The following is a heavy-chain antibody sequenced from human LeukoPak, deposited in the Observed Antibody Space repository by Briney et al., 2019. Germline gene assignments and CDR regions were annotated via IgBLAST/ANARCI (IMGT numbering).Heavy chain of an antibody. D-gene: IGHD2-15*01. V-gene: IGHV3-15*01. J-gene: IGHJ6*02. CDR1: GLTFSDAW. Sequence: PGGSLRLSCAASGLTFSDAWMTWVRQAPGKGLEWVGRIKSTSDGGTTEYGSPVKGRFTISRDDSKNTLYLHMNSLKTEDTAVYFCTPGQEDYGMDVWGPGTTVTVSS. CDR2: IKSTSDGGTT. CDR3: TPGQEDYGMDV.